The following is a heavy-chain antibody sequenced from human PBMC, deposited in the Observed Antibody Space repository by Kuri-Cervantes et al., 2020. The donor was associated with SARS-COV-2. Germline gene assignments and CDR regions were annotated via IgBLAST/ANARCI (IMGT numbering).Heavy chain of an antibody. CDR1: GFTVSSNY. J-gene: IGHJ4*02. CDR2: IYSGGST. V-gene: IGHV3-53*01. Sequence: GESLKISCAASGFTVSSNYMSWVRQAPGKGLEWVSVIYSGGSTYYADSVKGRFTISRDNSKNTLYLQMNSLRAEDTAVYYCARAEWGLIDYWGQGTLVTVSS. CDR3: ARAEWGLIDY. D-gene: IGHD1-26*01.